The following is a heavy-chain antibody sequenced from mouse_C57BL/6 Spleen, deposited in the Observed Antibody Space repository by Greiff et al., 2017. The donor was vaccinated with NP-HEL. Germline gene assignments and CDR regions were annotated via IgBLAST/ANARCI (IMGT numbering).Heavy chain of an antibody. D-gene: IGHD1-1*01. CDR2: IYPGDGDT. CDR1: GYAFSSSW. Sequence: QVQLQQSGPELVKPGASVKISCKASGYAFSSSWMNWVKQRPGKGLEWIGRIYPGDGDTNYNGKFKGKATLTADKSSSTAYMQLSSLTSEDSAVYFCATHYYGRGDYFDYWGQGTTLTVSS. J-gene: IGHJ2*01. V-gene: IGHV1-82*01. CDR3: ATHYYGRGDYFDY.